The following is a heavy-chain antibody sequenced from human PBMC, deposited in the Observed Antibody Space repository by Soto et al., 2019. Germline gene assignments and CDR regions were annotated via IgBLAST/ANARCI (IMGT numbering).Heavy chain of an antibody. CDR2: ISSRSAYI. Sequence: EVQLVESGGGLVKPGGSLRLSCAASGFTFSSYSMNWVRQAPGKGLEWVSSISSRSAYISYADSVKGRFTISRDNAKDSLSLQMNSLRAEDTATDYCVRDLPRLWGYGLHVWGQGTTVIVSS. V-gene: IGHV3-21*06. CDR3: VRDLPRLWGYGLHV. J-gene: IGHJ6*02. D-gene: IGHD3-10*01. CDR1: GFTFSSYS.